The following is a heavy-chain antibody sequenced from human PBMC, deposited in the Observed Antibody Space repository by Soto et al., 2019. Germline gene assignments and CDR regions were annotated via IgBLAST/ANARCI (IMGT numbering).Heavy chain of an antibody. D-gene: IGHD3-9*01. V-gene: IGHV3-23*01. CDR3: PMPTYDILTCDLPEADDAFDI. J-gene: IGHJ3*02. Sequence: GGSLRLSCAASGFTFSSYAMSWVRQAPGKGLEWVSAISGRGGSTYYADSVKGRFTISRDNSKNTLYLQMNSLRAEDTAVYYCPMPTYDILTCDLPEADDAFDIWGQGTMVTVSS. CDR1: GFTFSSYA. CDR2: ISGRGGST.